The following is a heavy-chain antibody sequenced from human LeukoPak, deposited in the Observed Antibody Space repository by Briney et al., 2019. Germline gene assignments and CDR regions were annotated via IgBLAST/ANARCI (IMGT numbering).Heavy chain of an antibody. CDR1: GFTFSSYE. D-gene: IGHD3-10*02. J-gene: IGHJ6*04. Sequence: GGSLRLSCAASGFTFSSYEMNWVRQAPGKGLEWVSYISSSGSTIYYADSVKGRFTISRDNAKNSLYQQMNSLRAEDTAVYYCAELGITMIGGVWGKGTTVTISS. CDR3: AELGITMIGGV. V-gene: IGHV3-48*03. CDR2: ISSSGSTI.